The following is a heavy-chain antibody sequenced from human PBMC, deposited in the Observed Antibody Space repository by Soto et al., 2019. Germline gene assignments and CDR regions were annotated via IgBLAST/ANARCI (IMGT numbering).Heavy chain of an antibody. CDR2: IYYTGTT. Sequence: SETLSLTCTVSGGSVRSGSYYWSWIRQPPGKGLEWIGFIYYTGTTNYNPSLKSRVTISVDTSKNQFSLNLLSLTAADTAAYYCARERTGDPTFFDYWGQGALVTVSS. V-gene: IGHV4-61*01. CDR1: GGSVRSGSYY. J-gene: IGHJ4*02. CDR3: ARERTGDPTFFDY. D-gene: IGHD1-1*01.